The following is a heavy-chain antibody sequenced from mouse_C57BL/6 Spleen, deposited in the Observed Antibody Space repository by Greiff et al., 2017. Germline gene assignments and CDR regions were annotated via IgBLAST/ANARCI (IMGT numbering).Heavy chain of an antibody. CDR1: GYSITSGYY. CDR3: AREYGTGFAY. D-gene: IGHD1-1*02. J-gene: IGHJ3*01. V-gene: IGHV3-6*01. CDR2: ISYDGSN. Sequence: ESGPGLVKPSQSLSLTCSVTGYSITSGYYWNWIRQFPGNKLEWMGYISYDGSNNYNPSLKNRISITRDTSKNQFFLKLNSVTTEDTATYYCAREYGTGFAYWGQGTLVTVSA.